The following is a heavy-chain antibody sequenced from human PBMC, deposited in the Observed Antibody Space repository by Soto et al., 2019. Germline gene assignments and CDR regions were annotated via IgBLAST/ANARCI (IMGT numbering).Heavy chain of an antibody. D-gene: IGHD4-17*01. J-gene: IGHJ5*02. CDR3: AHRGNYGDYHRWFDP. V-gene: IGHV2-5*02. CDR1: GFSLSTSGVG. CDR2: IYWDDDK. Sequence: QITLKESGPPLVKPTQTLTLTCTFSGFSLSTSGVGVGWIRQPPGKALEWLALIYWDDDKRYSPSLKSRLTITKDTSKNQVVLTMTNMDPVDTATYYCAHRGNYGDYHRWFDPWGQGTLVTVSS.